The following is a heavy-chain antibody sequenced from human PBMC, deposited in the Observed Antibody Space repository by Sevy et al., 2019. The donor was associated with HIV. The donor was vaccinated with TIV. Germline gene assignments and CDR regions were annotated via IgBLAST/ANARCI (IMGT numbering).Heavy chain of an antibody. D-gene: IGHD1-1*01. CDR1: GGSISSDNYS. V-gene: IGHV4-30-2*01. CDR3: ARDALTTGWFDP. Sequence: SHTLSLTCAVSGGSISSDNYSWSWMRQPLGKGLEWIGYIYHSGSTHYNLSLKSRVTISVDRSKNQFSLKLSSVTAADTAVYYCARDALTTGWFDPWGQGTLVTVSS. J-gene: IGHJ5*02. CDR2: IYHSGST.